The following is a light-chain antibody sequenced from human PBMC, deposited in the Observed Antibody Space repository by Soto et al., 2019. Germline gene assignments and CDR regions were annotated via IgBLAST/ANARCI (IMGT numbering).Light chain of an antibody. CDR1: QPITRY. CDR2: DAS. V-gene: IGKV3-11*01. Sequence: EIVLTQSPATLSLSPGQTATLSCRASQPITRYLAWYQQKPGQAPRLLIYDASTRATGIPARFSGSGSGTDVTLTISSLEPEDSAVYYCQQRANWHTFGGGSTVEIK. J-gene: IGKJ4*01. CDR3: QQRANWHT.